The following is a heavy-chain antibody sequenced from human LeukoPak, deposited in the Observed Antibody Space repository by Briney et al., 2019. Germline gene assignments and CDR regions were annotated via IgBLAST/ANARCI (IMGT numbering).Heavy chain of an antibody. Sequence: GGSLRLSCAASGFTFSSYAMSWVRQAPGKGLEWVSAISGSGGSTYYADSVKGRFTISRDNSKNTLYLQMNSLRAEDTAVYYCAKDPAYYDSWSGYFDYWGQGTLVTVSS. CDR2: ISGSGGST. J-gene: IGHJ4*02. V-gene: IGHV3-23*01. D-gene: IGHD3-3*01. CDR3: AKDPAYYDSWSGYFDY. CDR1: GFTFSSYA.